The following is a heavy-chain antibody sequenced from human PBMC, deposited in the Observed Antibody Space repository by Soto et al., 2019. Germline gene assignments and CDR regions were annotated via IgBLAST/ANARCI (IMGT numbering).Heavy chain of an antibody. CDR3: ARSYDFWSGYFSTHSAYYGMDV. Sequence: QVQLVQSGAEVKKPGASVKVSCKASGYTFTSYYMHWVRQAPGQGLEWMGIINPSGGSTSYAQKFQGRVTMTRDTSTSTVYMELSSLRSEDTAVYYCARSYDFWSGYFSTHSAYYGMDVWGQGTTVTVSS. D-gene: IGHD3-3*01. CDR2: INPSGGST. CDR1: GYTFTSYY. V-gene: IGHV1-46*01. J-gene: IGHJ6*02.